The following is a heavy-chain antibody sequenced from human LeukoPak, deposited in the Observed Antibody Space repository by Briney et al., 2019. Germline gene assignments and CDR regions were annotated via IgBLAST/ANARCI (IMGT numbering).Heavy chain of an antibody. Sequence: SETLSLTCAVSGGSFSDCYWTWIRQPPGKGLEWIGEINHRGSTNFKPSLRNRVALSVDTSKNILSLKLRSVTAADTAVYFCARGTPTVIGYLDYWGQGALVTVSS. V-gene: IGHV4-34*01. CDR3: ARGTPTVIGYLDY. D-gene: IGHD3-22*01. CDR1: GGSFSDCY. J-gene: IGHJ4*02. CDR2: INHRGST.